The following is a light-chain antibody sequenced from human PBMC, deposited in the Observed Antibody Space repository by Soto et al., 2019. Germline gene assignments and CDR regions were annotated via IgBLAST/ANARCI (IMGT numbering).Light chain of an antibody. CDR3: LLYYTGGSRV. CDR1: TGAVSSAYY. V-gene: IGLV7-43*01. Sequence: QTVVTQEPSLTVSPGGTVTLTCTSSTGAVSSAYYPTWFQQKPGQAPRSLIYSTTNKHSWTPARFSGSLLGGKAALTLSGVQPEDEADYYCLLYYTGGSRVFGGGTKLTVL. J-gene: IGLJ3*02. CDR2: STT.